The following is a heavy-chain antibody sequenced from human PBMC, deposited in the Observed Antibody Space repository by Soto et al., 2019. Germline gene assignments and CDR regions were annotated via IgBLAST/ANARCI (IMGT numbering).Heavy chain of an antibody. D-gene: IGHD3-10*01. CDR2: IFYSGGT. CDR1: GGSISSSGHY. Sequence: QLQLQESGPGLVKPSEALSLTCTVSGGSISSSGHYWGWIRQTPGKGLEWIGNIFYSGGTHYNASFSSRVSISVDSSKNQLSLKLTSVTAADTAVYYCARRSYGSGVDLWGRGTLVTVSS. V-gene: IGHV4-39*01. J-gene: IGHJ5*02. CDR3: ARRSYGSGVDL.